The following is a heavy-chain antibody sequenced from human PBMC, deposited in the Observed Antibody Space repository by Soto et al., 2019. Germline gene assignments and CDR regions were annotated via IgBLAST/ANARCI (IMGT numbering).Heavy chain of an antibody. CDR1: GGSLTGYF. V-gene: IGHV4-59*01. CDR2: IHYSGRT. Sequence: QVQLKESGPGLAKPSETLSLTCTVSGGSLTGYFWSWIRQSPGGGLEWLGNIHYSGRTTYNPSLQSRVTISTDAPKNQFSLTLSSVPAADTAVYYCARGGGWLPQYWGQGTLVTVSS. J-gene: IGHJ4*02. D-gene: IGHD5-12*01. CDR3: ARGGGWLPQY.